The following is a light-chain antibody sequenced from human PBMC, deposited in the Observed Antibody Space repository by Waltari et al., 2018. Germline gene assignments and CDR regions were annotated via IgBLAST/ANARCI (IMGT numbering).Light chain of an antibody. V-gene: IGLV2-14*01. Sequence: QSALTQPASVSGSPGQSITISCTGTSSDVGGYNYVSWYQQHPGKAPTLMIYDVSKLPSGVSNRFSGSKSGNTASLTISGLQAEDEADYYCSSYTSSSTDVVFGGGTKLTVL. J-gene: IGLJ2*01. CDR2: DVS. CDR1: SSDVGGYNY. CDR3: SSYTSSSTDVV.